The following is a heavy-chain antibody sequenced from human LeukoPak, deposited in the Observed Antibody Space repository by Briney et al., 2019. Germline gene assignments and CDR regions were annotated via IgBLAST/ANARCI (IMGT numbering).Heavy chain of an antibody. D-gene: IGHD3-3*01. J-gene: IGHJ6*03. CDR1: GGTFSNYA. V-gene: IGHV1-69*13. Sequence: GASVKVSCKASGGTFSNYAISWVRQAPGQGLEWMGGIIPIFGTANYAQKFQDRVTITADEFTSTAYMELSSLRSEDTAVYYCARVGPIFGVVDYYYYMDVWGKGTTVTVSS. CDR3: ARVGPIFGVVDYYYYMDV. CDR2: IIPIFGTA.